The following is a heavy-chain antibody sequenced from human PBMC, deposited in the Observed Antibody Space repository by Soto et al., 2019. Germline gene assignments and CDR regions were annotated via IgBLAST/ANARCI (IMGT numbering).Heavy chain of an antibody. CDR2: ISSSSSYT. CDR3: ARDRTYCGGDCYSGVYYFDY. V-gene: IGHV3-11*06. Sequence: QVQLVESGGGLVKPGGSLRLSCAASGFTFSDYYMSWIRQAPGKGLEWVSYISSSSSYTNYADSVKGRFTISRDNAKNSLYLQMNSLRAEDTAVYYCARDRTYCGGDCYSGVYYFDYWGQRTLVTVSS. CDR1: GFTFSDYY. J-gene: IGHJ4*02. D-gene: IGHD2-21*02.